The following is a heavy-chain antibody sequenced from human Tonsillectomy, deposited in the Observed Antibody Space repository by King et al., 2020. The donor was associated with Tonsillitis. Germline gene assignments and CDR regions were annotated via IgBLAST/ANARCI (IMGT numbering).Heavy chain of an antibody. CDR3: ASHLSHDAFDI. J-gene: IGHJ3*02. CDR2: ISSSSSYI. V-gene: IGHV3-21*01. CDR1: GFTFSSYS. Sequence: EVQLVESGGGLVKPGGSLRLSCAASGFTFSSYSMNWVRQAPGKGLEWVSSISSSSSYIYDADSVKGRFNISRDNAKNSLYLQRNSLRAGDTAVYYCASHLSHDAFDIWGQGTMVTVSS.